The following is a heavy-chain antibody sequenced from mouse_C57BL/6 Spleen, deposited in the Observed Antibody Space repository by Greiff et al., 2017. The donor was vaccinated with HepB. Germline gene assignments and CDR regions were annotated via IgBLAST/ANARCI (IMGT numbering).Heavy chain of an antibody. CDR2: IWRGGST. J-gene: IGHJ4*01. CDR1: GFSLTSYG. D-gene: IGHD3-2*02. CDR3: AKPGAAQATLYAMDY. V-gene: IGHV2-5*01. Sequence: VQLQQSGPGLVQPSQSLSITCTVSGFSLTSYGVHWVRQSPGKGLEWLGVIWRGGSTDYNAAFMSRLSITKDNSKSQVFFKMNSLQADDTAIYYCAKPGAAQATLYAMDYWGQGTSVTVSS.